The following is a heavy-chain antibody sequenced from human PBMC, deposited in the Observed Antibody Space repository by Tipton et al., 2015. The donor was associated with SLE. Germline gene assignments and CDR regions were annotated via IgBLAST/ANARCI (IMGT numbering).Heavy chain of an antibody. CDR3: AKGGQWLSVPYGMDV. CDR2: IRYDGSNK. D-gene: IGHD6-19*01. CDR1: GFTFSSYG. J-gene: IGHJ6*02. V-gene: IGHV3-30*02. Sequence: SLRLSCAASGFTFSSYGMHWVRQAPGKGLEWVAFIRYDGSNKYYADSVKGRFTIFRDNSKNKLYLQMKSLRAEDTAVYYCAKGGQWLSVPYGMDVWGQGTTVTVSS.